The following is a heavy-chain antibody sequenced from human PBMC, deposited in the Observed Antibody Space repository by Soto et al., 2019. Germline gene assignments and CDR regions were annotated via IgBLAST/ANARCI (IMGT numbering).Heavy chain of an antibody. CDR3: ASYYDSSGYFPY. Sequence: SETLSLTCAVSGGSISSSNWWSWVRQPPGKGLEWIGEIYHSGSTNYNPSLKSRVTISVDKSKNQFSLKLSSVTAADTSVYYCASYYDSSGYFPYWGQGTLVTVSS. J-gene: IGHJ4*02. CDR2: IYHSGST. V-gene: IGHV4-4*02. CDR1: GGSISSSNW. D-gene: IGHD3-22*01.